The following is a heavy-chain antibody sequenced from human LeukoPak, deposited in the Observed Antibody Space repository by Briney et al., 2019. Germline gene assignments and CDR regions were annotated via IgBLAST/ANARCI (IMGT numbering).Heavy chain of an antibody. CDR1: GGSFSGYH. CDR3: ARDPTTVVTLPYYFDF. V-gene: IGHV4-34*01. CDR2: INDRGRT. Sequence: SETLSLTCAVHGGSFSGYHWNWIRQSPEKGLEWIGEINDRGRTNYNPSLKRRVTLSVDTSKKQFSLRLSAVTAADTAIYYCARDPTTVVTLPYYFDFWGQGTLVTVSS. J-gene: IGHJ4*02. D-gene: IGHD4-23*01.